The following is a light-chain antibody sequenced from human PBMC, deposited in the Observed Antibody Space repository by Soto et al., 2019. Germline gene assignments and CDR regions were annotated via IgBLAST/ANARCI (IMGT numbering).Light chain of an antibody. CDR2: AAS. J-gene: IGKJ4*01. V-gene: IGKV1-17*01. CDR1: QTIGSY. Sequence: DIQMTQSPSSLSASVGDIVTITCLASQTIGSYLNWYQKKTGKDPKVMIYAASSLQSGVPSRFSGSGSGTEFNLTISRLQTEDCATYDCLQQNSYTLTFGGGTKVDIK. CDR3: LQQNSYTLT.